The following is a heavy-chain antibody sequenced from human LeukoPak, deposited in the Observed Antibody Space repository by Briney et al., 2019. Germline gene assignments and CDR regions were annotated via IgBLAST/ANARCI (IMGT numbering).Heavy chain of an antibody. Sequence: PSETLSLTCSVSGGYIITSDHYWGWIRQPPGKGLEWIGSIYYTGSTSTNPFFKSRVTVSVDTSKNQFSLNLTSVIAADTAVYYCARERYYYGGKTWFDPWGQGTLVTVSS. V-gene: IGHV4-39*07. CDR3: ARERYYYGGKTWFDP. D-gene: IGHD4-23*01. CDR2: IYYTGST. CDR1: GGYIITSDHY. J-gene: IGHJ5*02.